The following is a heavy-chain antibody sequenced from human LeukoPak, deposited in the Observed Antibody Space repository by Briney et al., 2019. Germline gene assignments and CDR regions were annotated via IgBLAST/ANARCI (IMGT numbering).Heavy chain of an antibody. CDR3: ARRLAGPTYLDY. CDR1: GGSFSGYY. D-gene: IGHD6-19*01. CDR2: INHSGST. J-gene: IGHJ4*02. Sequence: PSETLSLTCAVYGGSFSGYYWSWIRQPPGKGLEWIGEINHSGSTNYNPSLKSRVTISVDTSKNQFSLKLSSVTAADTAVYYCARRLAGPTYLDYWGQGTLVTVSS. V-gene: IGHV4-34*01.